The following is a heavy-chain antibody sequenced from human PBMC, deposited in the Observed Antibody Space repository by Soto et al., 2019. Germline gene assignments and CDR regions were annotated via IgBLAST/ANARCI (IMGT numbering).Heavy chain of an antibody. CDR3: VKEGLGYCSSTSCYGSGYFDY. Sequence: GGSLRLSCSASGFTFSSYAMHWVRQAPGKGLEYVSAISSNGGSTYYADSVKGRFTISRDNSKNTLYLQMSSLRAEDTAVYYCVKEGLGYCSSTSCYGSGYFDYWGQGTLVTVSS. CDR1: GFTFSSYA. J-gene: IGHJ4*02. V-gene: IGHV3-64D*08. D-gene: IGHD2-2*01. CDR2: ISSNGGST.